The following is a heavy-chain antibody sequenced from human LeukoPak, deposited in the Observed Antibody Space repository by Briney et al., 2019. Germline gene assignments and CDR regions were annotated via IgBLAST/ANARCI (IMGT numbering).Heavy chain of an antibody. V-gene: IGHV3-72*01. J-gene: IGHJ3*02. CDR2: TRNKANSYTT. CDR1: GFTFSDHC. CDR3: ARDAVGDSGAFDI. D-gene: IGHD3-10*01. Sequence: GGSLRLSCAASGFTFSDHCMDWVRQAPGKGLEWVGRTRNKANSYTTEYAASVKGRFTISRDDSKNSLYLQMNSLKTEDTAVYYCARDAVGDSGAFDIWGQGTMVTVSS.